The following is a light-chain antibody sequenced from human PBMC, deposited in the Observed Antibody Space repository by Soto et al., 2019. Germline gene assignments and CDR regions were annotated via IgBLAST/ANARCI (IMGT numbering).Light chain of an antibody. CDR2: KAS. CDR3: QHYNSYSEA. J-gene: IGKJ1*01. V-gene: IGKV1-5*03. Sequence: DIQMTQSPSSLSASVGDRVTITCQASQDIKNYLAWYQQKPGKAPKLLIYKASTLKSGVPSRFSGSGSGTEFTLTISSLQPDDFATYYCQHYNSYSEAFGQGTKV. CDR1: QDIKNY.